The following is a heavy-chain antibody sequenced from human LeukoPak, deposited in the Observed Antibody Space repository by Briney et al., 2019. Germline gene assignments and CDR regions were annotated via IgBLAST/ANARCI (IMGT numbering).Heavy chain of an antibody. CDR1: GFTVSSNY. D-gene: IGHD6-19*01. J-gene: IGHJ4*02. V-gene: IGHV3-53*01. Sequence: GGSLRLSCAASGFTVSSNYMSWVRQAPGKGLEWVSVIYSGGSTYYADSVKGRFTISRDNSKNTLYLQMNSLGAEDTAVYYCARGSGWYSRDHRHFDYWGQGTLVTVSS. CDR2: IYSGGST. CDR3: ARGSGWYSRDHRHFDY.